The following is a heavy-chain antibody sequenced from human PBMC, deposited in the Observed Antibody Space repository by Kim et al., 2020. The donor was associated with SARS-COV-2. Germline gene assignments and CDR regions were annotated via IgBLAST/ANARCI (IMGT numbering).Heavy chain of an antibody. J-gene: IGHJ4*02. D-gene: IGHD2-21*01. CDR1: GFTVSSNY. CDR3: AIGGELWWPALLDY. CDR2: IYSGGST. V-gene: IGHV3-53*01. Sequence: GGSLRLSCAASGFTVSSNYMSWVRQAPGKGLEWVSVIYSGGSTYYADSVKGRFTITRDNSKNTLYLQMNSLRAEDTAVYYCAIGGELWWPALLDYWGQGTLVTVIS.